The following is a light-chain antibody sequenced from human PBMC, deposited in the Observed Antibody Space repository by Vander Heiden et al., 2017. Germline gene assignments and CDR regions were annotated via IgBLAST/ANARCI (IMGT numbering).Light chain of an antibody. Sequence: EIVMTQSPATLSLSPGERVTLSCRASQSIGTYLAWYQHKPGQAPRLLIYDASNRATDIPARFSGSGSGTDFTLTISSLEPEDFGVYYCQQRYNWITFGQGTRLEIK. CDR1: QSIGTY. J-gene: IGKJ5*01. CDR3: QQRYNWIT. V-gene: IGKV3-11*01. CDR2: DAS.